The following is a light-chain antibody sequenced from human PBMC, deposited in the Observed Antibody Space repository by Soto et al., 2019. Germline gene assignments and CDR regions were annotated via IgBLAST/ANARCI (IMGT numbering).Light chain of an antibody. CDR3: QHYNNWPWT. V-gene: IGKV1-39*01. CDR2: SAS. Sequence: DIQITQSPSSLSASVGDRVTVTCRTSQNIYNYLNWYQQKPGKAPKLLIYSASSVQSGVPSRFSGSGSGTEFTLTISSLQSEDFAVYFCQHYNNWPWTFGQGTKVDIK. J-gene: IGKJ1*01. CDR1: QNIYNY.